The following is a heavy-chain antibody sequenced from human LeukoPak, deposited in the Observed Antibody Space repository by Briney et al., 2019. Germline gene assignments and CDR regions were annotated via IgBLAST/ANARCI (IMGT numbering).Heavy chain of an antibody. CDR2: INHSGST. CDR1: GGSFSGYY. CDR3: ARPMAGDFDY. J-gene: IGHJ4*02. Sequence: PSETLSLTCAVYGGSFSGYYWSWIRQPPGKGLGWIGEINHSGSTNYNPSLKSRVTISVDTSKNQFSLKLSSVTAADTAVYYCARPMAGDFDYWGQGTLVTVSS. V-gene: IGHV4-34*01. D-gene: IGHD3-10*02.